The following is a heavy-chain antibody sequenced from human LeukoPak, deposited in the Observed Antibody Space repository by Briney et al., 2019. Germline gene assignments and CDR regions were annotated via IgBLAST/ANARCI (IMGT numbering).Heavy chain of an antibody. V-gene: IGHV3-66*01. J-gene: IGHJ4*02. CDR1: GFTVTSTY. D-gene: IGHD2/OR15-2a*01. CDR3: ARAVEYLPLDY. CDR2: IHIRGST. Sequence: GGSLRLSCAASGFTVTSTYITWVRQAPGKGLEWVSIIHIRGSTYSAYSVRGRFTISRDNSKNTVYLQMNSLRAEDTAVYYCARAVEYLPLDYWGQGTLVAVSS.